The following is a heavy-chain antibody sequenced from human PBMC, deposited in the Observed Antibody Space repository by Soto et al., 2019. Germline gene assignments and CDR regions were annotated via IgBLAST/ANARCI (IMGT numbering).Heavy chain of an antibody. D-gene: IGHD3-3*01. Sequence: PGGSLRLSCAASGSTFKSWALSWVRQAPGKGLEWVSGISVDGTSTSYADSVKGRFTISRDNAKSTVYLQMNSLRADDTAVYYCARGGAVRFLEWLLTNLAYWGQGTLVTVSS. CDR1: GSTFKSWA. J-gene: IGHJ4*02. V-gene: IGHV3-74*01. CDR2: ISVDGTST. CDR3: ARGGAVRFLEWLLTNLAY.